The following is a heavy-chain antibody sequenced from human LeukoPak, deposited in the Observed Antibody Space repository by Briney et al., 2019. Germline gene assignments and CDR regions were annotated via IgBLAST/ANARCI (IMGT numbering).Heavy chain of an antibody. D-gene: IGHD5-24*01. CDR2: IIYDGSSK. Sequence: VGSLRLSCAASGYTLSIYVMHWVRHAPGKGGEWVAVIIYDGSSKNYVDSVKGRFTISRDNSKNTLYLQVNSLRADDTAVYYCARGAPYRDSDDYWGQGTLVTVSS. J-gene: IGHJ4*02. CDR1: GYTLSIYV. CDR3: ARGAPYRDSDDY. V-gene: IGHV3-30*03.